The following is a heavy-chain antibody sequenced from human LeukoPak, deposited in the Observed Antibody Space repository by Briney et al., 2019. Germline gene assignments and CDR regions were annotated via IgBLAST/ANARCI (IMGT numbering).Heavy chain of an antibody. CDR3: ARDASGSNYDILTGYYGFDY. Sequence: SETLSLTCAVSGYSISSGYYWGWIRQPPGKGLEWIGSIYHSGSTYYNPSLKSRVTISVDTSKNQFSLKLSSVTTADTAVYYCARDASGSNYDILTGYYGFDYWGQGTLVTVSS. CDR2: IYHSGST. V-gene: IGHV4-38-2*02. D-gene: IGHD3-9*01. CDR1: GYSISSGYY. J-gene: IGHJ4*02.